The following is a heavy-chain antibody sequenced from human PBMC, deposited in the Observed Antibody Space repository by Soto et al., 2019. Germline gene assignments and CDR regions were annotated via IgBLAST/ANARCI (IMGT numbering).Heavy chain of an antibody. J-gene: IGHJ4*02. V-gene: IGHV3-48*03. CDR1: GFTFSSYE. CDR3: ARAIMVAAVVDY. D-gene: IGHD2-15*01. CDR2: ISSSGSTI. Sequence: GGSLRLSCAASGFTFSSYEMNWVRQAPGKGLEWVSYISSSGSTIYYADSVKGRFTISRDNAKNSLYLQMNSLRAEDTAVYYCARAIMVAAVVDYWGQGTLVTAPQ.